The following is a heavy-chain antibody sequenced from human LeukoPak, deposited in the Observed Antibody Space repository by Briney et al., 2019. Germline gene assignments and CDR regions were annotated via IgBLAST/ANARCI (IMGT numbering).Heavy chain of an antibody. CDR1: GFTFSNYG. J-gene: IGHJ4*02. Sequence: GGSLRLSCAASGFTFSNYGMHWVRQAPGKGLEWVAFISYDGSYKYYADSVKGRFTISRDNSKNTLYLQMNSLRVEDTAVYYCAKVAKYYYGSETYYFFEHWGQGTPVTASS. V-gene: IGHV3-30*18. CDR2: ISYDGSYK. CDR3: AKVAKYYYGSETYYFFEH. D-gene: IGHD3-10*01.